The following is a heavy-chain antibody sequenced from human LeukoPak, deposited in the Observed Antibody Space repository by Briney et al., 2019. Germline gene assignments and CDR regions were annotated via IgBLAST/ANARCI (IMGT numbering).Heavy chain of an antibody. V-gene: IGHV1-46*01. CDR2: INPSGGST. J-gene: IGHJ6*02. Sequence: ASVKVSCKASGYTFTSYYIHWVRRAPGQGLEWMGIINPSGGSTSYAQKFQGRVTMTRDTSTSTVYMELSSLRSEDTAVYYCARMYSSSGDYYYGMDVWGQGTTVTVSS. D-gene: IGHD6-6*01. CDR3: ARMYSSSGDYYYGMDV. CDR1: GYTFTSYY.